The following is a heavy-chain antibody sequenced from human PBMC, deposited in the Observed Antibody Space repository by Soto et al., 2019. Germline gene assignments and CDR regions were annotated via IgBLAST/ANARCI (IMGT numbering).Heavy chain of an antibody. CDR2: INAGNGNT. D-gene: IGHD3-3*01. CDR1: GYTFTSYA. Sequence: ASVKVSCKASGYTFTSYAMHWVRQAPGQRLEWMGWINAGNGNTKYSQKFQGRVTITRDTSASTAYMELSSLRSEDTAVYYCARVQVRMTIFGVVPNNWLDPWGQGTLVTVSS. CDR3: ARVQVRMTIFGVVPNNWLDP. V-gene: IGHV1-3*01. J-gene: IGHJ5*02.